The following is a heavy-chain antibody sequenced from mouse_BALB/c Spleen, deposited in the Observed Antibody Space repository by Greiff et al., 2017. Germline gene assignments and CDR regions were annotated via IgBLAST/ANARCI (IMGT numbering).Heavy chain of an antibody. V-gene: IGHV2-2*01. D-gene: IGHD2-12*01. CDR3: AKSYYYAMDY. J-gene: IGHJ4*01. CDR1: GFSLTSYG. Sequence: QVQLKESGPGLVQPSQSLSITCTVSGFSLTSYGVHWVRQSPGKGLEWLGVIWSGGSTDYNAAFISRLSISKDNSKSQVFLKLNSLQTDDTATYYCAKSYYYAMDYWGQGTSVTVSS. CDR2: IWSGGST.